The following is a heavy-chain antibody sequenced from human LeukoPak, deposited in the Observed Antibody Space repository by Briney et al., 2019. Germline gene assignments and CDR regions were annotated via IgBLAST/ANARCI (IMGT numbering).Heavy chain of an antibody. CDR2: ISSGSIYT. Sequence: GGSLRLSCAASGFTFSDYYMSWIRQAPGKELEWVSYISSGSIYTNYADSVKGRFTVSRDNAKNSLYLQMNSLRAEDTAVYYCASAYDSSGYLPFDYWGQGTLVTVSS. D-gene: IGHD3-22*01. J-gene: IGHJ4*02. CDR1: GFTFSDYY. CDR3: ASAYDSSGYLPFDY. V-gene: IGHV3-11*03.